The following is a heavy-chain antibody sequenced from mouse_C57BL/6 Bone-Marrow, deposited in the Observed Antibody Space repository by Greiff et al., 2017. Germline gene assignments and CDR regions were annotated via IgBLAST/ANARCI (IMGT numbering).Heavy chain of an antibody. D-gene: IGHD2-1*01. V-gene: IGHV6-6*01. J-gene: IGHJ2*01. CDR3: TRGPLHYYFDY. CDR2: IRNKANNHAT. Sequence: EVHLVESGGGLVQPGGSMKLSCAASGFTFSDAWMDWVRQSPEKGLEWVAEIRNKANNHATYYAESVKGRFTISRDDSKSSVYLQMNSLRAEDTGIYYCTRGPLHYYFDYWGQGTTLTVSS. CDR1: GFTFSDAW.